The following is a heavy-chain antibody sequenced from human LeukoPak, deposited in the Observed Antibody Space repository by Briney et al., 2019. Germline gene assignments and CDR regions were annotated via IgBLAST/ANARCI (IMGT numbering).Heavy chain of an antibody. D-gene: IGHD4-17*01. J-gene: IGHJ5*02. V-gene: IGHV4-30-2*01. CDR3: ARPVTPSPAAFDP. Sequence: SETLSLTCTVSGGSVSSGDNSWSWIRQPPGMGLEWIGYISHSGNTYSHPPLKSRVTISVDRSKNQFSLKLSSVTAADTAVYYCARPVTPSPAAFDPWGEGTLVTVSS. CDR1: GGSVSSGDNS. CDR2: ISHSGNT.